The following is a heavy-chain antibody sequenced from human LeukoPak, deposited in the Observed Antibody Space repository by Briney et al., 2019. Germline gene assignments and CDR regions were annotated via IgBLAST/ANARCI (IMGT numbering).Heavy chain of an antibody. CDR1: GFTFSSYE. J-gene: IGHJ3*02. CDR2: ISSSGSTI. V-gene: IGHV3-48*03. Sequence: PGGSLRLYCAASGFTFSSYEMNWVRQAPGKGLKWVSYISSSGSTIYYADSVKGRFTIPRDNAKNSLYLQMTSLRAEDTAVYYCASLGDIVVVVAANAFDIWGQGTMVTVYS. D-gene: IGHD2-15*01. CDR3: ASLGDIVVVVAANAFDI.